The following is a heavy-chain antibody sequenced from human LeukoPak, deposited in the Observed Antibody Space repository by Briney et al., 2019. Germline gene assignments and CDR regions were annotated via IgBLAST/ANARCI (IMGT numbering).Heavy chain of an antibody. CDR3: ARSIVVVPAAIVNYYYYMDV. J-gene: IGHJ6*03. V-gene: IGHV4-59*08. D-gene: IGHD2-2*01. CDR1: GGSISSYY. Sequence: SETLSLTCTVSGGSISSYYWSWIWQPPGKGLEWIGYIYYSGSTNYNPSLKSRVTISVDTSKNQFSLKLSSVTAADTAVYYCARSIVVVPAAIVNYYYYMDVWGKGTTVTVSS. CDR2: IYYSGST.